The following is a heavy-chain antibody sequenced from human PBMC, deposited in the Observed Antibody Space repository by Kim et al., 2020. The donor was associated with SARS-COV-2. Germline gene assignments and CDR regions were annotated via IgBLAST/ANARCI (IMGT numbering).Heavy chain of an antibody. V-gene: IGHV3-66*01. J-gene: IGHJ4*02. D-gene: IGHD3-22*01. CDR2: IYSAGGT. CDR3: ASIQTALHYYDGSGYYDY. CDR1: GFTVSNNY. Sequence: GGSLRLSCAASGFTVSNNYMSWVRQAPGKGLEWVSVIYSAGGTYYADSVRGRFTISRDNSKNTLYLQMNSLRADDAAVYYCASIQTALHYYDGSGYYDYWGQGTLVTVSS.